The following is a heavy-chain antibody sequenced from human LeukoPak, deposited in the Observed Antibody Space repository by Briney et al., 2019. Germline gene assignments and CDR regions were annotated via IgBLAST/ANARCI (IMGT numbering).Heavy chain of an antibody. Sequence: ASVKVSCKASGYTSTGYYMHWVRQAPGQGLEWMGWINPNTGGTHYAQKFQGRVTMTRDTPISTAYMELSRLRSDDTAVYYCARFCSSSSCPFDYWGQGTLVTVSS. CDR1: GYTSTGYY. V-gene: IGHV1-2*02. CDR2: INPNTGGT. CDR3: ARFCSSSSCPFDY. D-gene: IGHD2-2*01. J-gene: IGHJ4*02.